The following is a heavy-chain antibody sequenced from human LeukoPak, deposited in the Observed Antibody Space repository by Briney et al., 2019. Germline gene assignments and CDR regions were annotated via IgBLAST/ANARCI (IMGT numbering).Heavy chain of an antibody. CDR3: ARGAYGSGSTNWIDP. CDR1: GGSISSYY. V-gene: IGHV4-4*07. CDR2: IYSSGST. Sequence: PSETLSLTCTVSGGSISSYYWSWIRQPAGKGLEWIGRIYSSGSTDYNSSLKSRVTMSVDTSKNQFSLKLSSVTAADTAVYYCARGAYGSGSTNWIDPWGQGTLVTVSS. D-gene: IGHD3-10*01. J-gene: IGHJ5*02.